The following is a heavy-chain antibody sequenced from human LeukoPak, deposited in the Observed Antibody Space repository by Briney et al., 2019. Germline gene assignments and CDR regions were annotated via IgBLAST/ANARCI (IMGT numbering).Heavy chain of an antibody. Sequence: PSETLSLTCAVYGGSFSGYYWSWIRQPPGRGLEWIGEINHSGSTNYNPSLKSRVTISVDTSKNQFSLKLSSVTAADTAVYYCARTFGYSYGYLDYWGQGTLVTVSS. D-gene: IGHD5-18*01. J-gene: IGHJ4*02. CDR2: INHSGST. CDR1: GGSFSGYY. V-gene: IGHV4-34*01. CDR3: ARTFGYSYGYLDY.